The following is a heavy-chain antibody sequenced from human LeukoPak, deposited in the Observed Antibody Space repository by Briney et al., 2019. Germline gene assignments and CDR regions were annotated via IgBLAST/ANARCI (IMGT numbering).Heavy chain of an antibody. Sequence: GGSLRLSCVVSGFTFSDHYLDWVRQSPGMGLEWVGRSSIKADGYITQYAAPVKDRFTISRDESKDSLFLQMNSLKTEDTAMYYCVRGLNSFDLWGQGTPVTVSS. V-gene: IGHV3-72*01. CDR3: VRGLNSFDL. CDR1: GFTFSDHY. CDR2: SSIKADGYIT. D-gene: IGHD2/OR15-2a*01. J-gene: IGHJ4*02.